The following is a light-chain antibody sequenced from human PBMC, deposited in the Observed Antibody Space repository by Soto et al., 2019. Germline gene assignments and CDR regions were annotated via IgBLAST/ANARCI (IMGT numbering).Light chain of an antibody. CDR1: QSVSINF. V-gene: IGKV3-20*01. J-gene: IGKJ1*01. CDR3: QQYGSSPRT. Sequence: PGERATLSCRANQSVSINFLACYQQKPGQAPMLLISGASNRATGIPDRFSGSGSGTDFTLTISRLEPEDFEVYYCQQYGSSPRTFGQGTKVDI. CDR2: GAS.